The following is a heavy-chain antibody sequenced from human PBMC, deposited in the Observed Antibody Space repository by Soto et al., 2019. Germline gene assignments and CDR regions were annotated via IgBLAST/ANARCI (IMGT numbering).Heavy chain of an antibody. Sequence: GGSLRLSCAASGFTFSSYAMSWVRQAPGKGLEWVSAISGSGGSTYYADSVKGRFTISRDNSKNTLYLQMNSLRAEDTAVYYCAKDSEQQLVGYDYWGQRTLVTVSS. V-gene: IGHV3-23*01. CDR1: GFTFSSYA. D-gene: IGHD6-13*01. J-gene: IGHJ4*02. CDR2: ISGSGGST. CDR3: AKDSEQQLVGYDY.